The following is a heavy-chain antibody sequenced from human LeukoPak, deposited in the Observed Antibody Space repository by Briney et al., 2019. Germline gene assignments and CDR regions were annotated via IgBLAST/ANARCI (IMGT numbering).Heavy chain of an antibody. D-gene: IGHD6-13*01. V-gene: IGHV3-23*01. Sequence: PGGSLRLSCAASGFIFSNYAMSWVRQAPGKGLEWVSAIDSTGAYTWYADSVKGRFTISKDSSKTILYLQMNSLRAEDAAVYYCTRDIVIYDYSSSWYDPTPNFDYWGQGTLVTVSS. CDR1: GFIFSNYA. CDR3: TRDIVIYDYSSSWYDPTPNFDY. CDR2: IDSTGAYT. J-gene: IGHJ4*02.